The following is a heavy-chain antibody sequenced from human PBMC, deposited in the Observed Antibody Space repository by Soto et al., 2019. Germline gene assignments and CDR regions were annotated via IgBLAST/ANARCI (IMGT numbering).Heavy chain of an antibody. V-gene: IGHV4-31*03. Sequence: PSETLSLTCTVSGGSISIGGYYWSWIRQHPGKGLEWIGYIYYSGSTYYNPSLKSRVTISVDTSKNQFSLKLSSVTAADTAVYYCARARDSSGYYYYCDYWGQGTLVTVSS. CDR1: GGSISIGGYY. CDR3: ARARDSSGYYYYCDY. CDR2: IYYSGST. J-gene: IGHJ4*02. D-gene: IGHD3-22*01.